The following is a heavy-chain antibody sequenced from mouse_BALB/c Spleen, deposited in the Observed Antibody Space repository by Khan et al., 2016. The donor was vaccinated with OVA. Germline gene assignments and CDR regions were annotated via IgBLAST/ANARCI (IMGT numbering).Heavy chain of an antibody. CDR2: IWSDGST. CDR1: GFSLTNYG. CDR3: ARQPCYHYYLIDF. J-gene: IGHJ4*01. V-gene: IGHV2-6-1*01. Sequence: QVQLKESGPGLVAPSQSLSITCTISGFSLTNYGIHWVRQPPGKGLEWLAVIWSDGSTTYNSVLKSRLSISKENSKSQAFLKKHSVQIDDTAMYYCARQPCYHYYLIDFWGQGTSGTVSS.